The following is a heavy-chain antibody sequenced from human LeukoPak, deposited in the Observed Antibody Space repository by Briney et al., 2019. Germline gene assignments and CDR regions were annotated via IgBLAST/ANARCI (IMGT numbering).Heavy chain of an antibody. CDR3: ARQRIAARDYYYYYMDV. Sequence: GESLKISCKGSGYSFTSYWIGWVRQMPGKGLEWMGIIYPGDSDTRYSPSFQGQVTISADKSISTAYLQWSSLKASDTAMYYCARQRIAARDYYYYYMDVWGKGTTVTVSS. CDR2: IYPGDSDT. CDR1: GYSFTSYW. D-gene: IGHD6-6*01. V-gene: IGHV5-51*01. J-gene: IGHJ6*03.